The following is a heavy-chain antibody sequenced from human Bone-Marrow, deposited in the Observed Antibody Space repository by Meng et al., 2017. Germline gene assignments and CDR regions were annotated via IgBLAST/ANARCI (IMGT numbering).Heavy chain of an antibody. J-gene: IGHJ4*02. CDR1: GFTFSSYA. CDR2: ISGSGGST. V-gene: IGHV3-23*01. D-gene: IGHD6-19*01. CDR3: AKDPGIAVAGGH. Sequence: ETLSLTCAASGFTFSSYAMSWVRQAPGKGLEWVSAISGSGGSTYYADSVKGRFTISRDNSKNTLYLQMNSLRAEDTAVYYCAKDPGIAVAGGHWGQGTLVTVSS.